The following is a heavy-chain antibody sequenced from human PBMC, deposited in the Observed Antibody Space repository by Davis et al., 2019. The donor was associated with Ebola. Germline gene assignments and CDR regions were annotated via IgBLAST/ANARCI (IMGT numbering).Heavy chain of an antibody. CDR2: ISSSSSYI. V-gene: IGHV3-21*01. J-gene: IGHJ4*02. CDR1: GFTFSSYA. CDR3: AVRGYSYG. D-gene: IGHD5-18*01. Sequence: GESLKISCAASGFTFSSYAMSWVRQAPGKGLEWVSSISSSSSYIYYADSVKGRFTISRDNAKNSLYLQMNSLRAEDTAVYYCAVRGYSYGWGQGTLVTVSS.